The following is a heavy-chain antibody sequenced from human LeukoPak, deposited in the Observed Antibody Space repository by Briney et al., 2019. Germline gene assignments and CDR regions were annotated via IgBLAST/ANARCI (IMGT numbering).Heavy chain of an antibody. J-gene: IGHJ4*02. D-gene: IGHD5-18*01. Sequence: SETLSLTCTVSGGSISSGGNYWSWIRQPPGKGLEWIGYISHSGSTYYNPSLRSRVTISVDRSKNQFSLKLSSVTAADTAVYYCARGRGYLGENDFWGQGTLVTVSS. V-gene: IGHV4-30-2*01. CDR3: ARGRGYLGENDF. CDR1: GGSISSGGNY. CDR2: ISHSGST.